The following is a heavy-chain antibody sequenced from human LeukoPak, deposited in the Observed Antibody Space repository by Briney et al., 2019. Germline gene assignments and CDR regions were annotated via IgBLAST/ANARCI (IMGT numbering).Heavy chain of an antibody. D-gene: IGHD3-22*01. J-gene: IGHJ4*02. V-gene: IGHV3-33*01. CDR3: ARPNDTSGYYYVY. Sequence: GGSLRLSCAASGFTFSSYGMHWVRQAPVKGLEWVAVIWYDGSNKYYADSVKGRFTISRDNSKNTLYLQMNSLRAEDTAVYYCARPNDTSGYYYVYWGQGTLVTVSS. CDR1: GFTFSSYG. CDR2: IWYDGSNK.